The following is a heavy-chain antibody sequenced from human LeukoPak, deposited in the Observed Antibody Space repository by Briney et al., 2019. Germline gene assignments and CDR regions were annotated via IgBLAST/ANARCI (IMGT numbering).Heavy chain of an antibody. J-gene: IGHJ4*02. CDR1: GYSISSGHY. V-gene: IGHV4-38-2*01. CDR3: ARTVGYYYGSATYYNPDY. Sequence: SETLSLTCAVSGYSISSGHYWGWIRQPPGRGLEWIGSIYHRGTTYYNPSLTSRVTISVDTSKNQFSLKLSSVTAADTAVYYCARTVGYYYGSATYYNPDYWGRGTLVTVSS. CDR2: IYHRGTT. D-gene: IGHD3-10*01.